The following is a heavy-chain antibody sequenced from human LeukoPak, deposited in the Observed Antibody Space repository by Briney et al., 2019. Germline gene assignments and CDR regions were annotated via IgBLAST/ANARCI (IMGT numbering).Heavy chain of an antibody. D-gene: IGHD5-18*01. V-gene: IGHV4-34*01. CDR3: ARARHGYIYGYRPNELGHFFDY. CDR1: GGSFSDYS. J-gene: IGHJ4*02. Sequence: SETLSLTCAVYGGSFSDYSWSWIRQPPGKGLEWIGEINHSGSTNYSPSLKSRVTMSVDTSKNQFSLKLSSVTAADTAVYYCARARHGYIYGYRPNELGHFFDYWGQGTLVTVSS. CDR2: INHSGST.